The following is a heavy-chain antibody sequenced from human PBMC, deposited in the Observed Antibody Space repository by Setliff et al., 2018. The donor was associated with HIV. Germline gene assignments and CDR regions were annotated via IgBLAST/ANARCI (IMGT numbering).Heavy chain of an antibody. Sequence: GGSLRLSCEASGFIFSRYWMSWVRQAPGKGLEWVANIKEEGSEKYYVDSVKGRFTVSRDNAENSVYLQMNGLRVDDTALYYCTRDGGEYWGEGTLVTVSS. D-gene: IGHD3-16*01. CDR3: TRDGGEY. CDR1: GFIFSRYW. V-gene: IGHV3-7*03. J-gene: IGHJ4*02. CDR2: IKEEGSEK.